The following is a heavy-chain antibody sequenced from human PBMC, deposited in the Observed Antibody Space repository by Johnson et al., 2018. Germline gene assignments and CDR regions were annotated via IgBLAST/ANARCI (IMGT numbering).Heavy chain of an antibody. CDR1: GFTFSSYG. CDR2: IWYDGSNK. CDR3: ARDIAAESEYFQH. D-gene: IGHD6-6*01. Sequence: QVQLVESGGGVVQPGRSLRLSCAASGFTFSSYGMHWVRQAPGKGLEWVAVIWYDGSNKYDADSVKGRFTISRDNSKNTLYLQMNSLRAEDTAVYYCARDIAAESEYFQHWGQGTLVTVSS. V-gene: IGHV3-33*01. J-gene: IGHJ1*01.